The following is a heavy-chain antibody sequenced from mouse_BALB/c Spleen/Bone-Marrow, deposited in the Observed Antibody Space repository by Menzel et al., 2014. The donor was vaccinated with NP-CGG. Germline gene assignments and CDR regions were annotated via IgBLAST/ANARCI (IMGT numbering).Heavy chain of an antibody. J-gene: IGHJ3*01. Sequence: VKLQESGAELVRPGSSVKISCKASGYAFSRSWMNWVKQRPGQGLEWIGQIYPGDDDTSYSGKFKGRATLTADKSSGTAYMQLSSLTSEDSAVYFCAGSAPLAYWGQGTLVTVSA. V-gene: IGHV1-80*01. D-gene: IGHD6-1*01. CDR3: AGSAPLAY. CDR2: IYPGDDDT. CDR1: GYAFSRSW.